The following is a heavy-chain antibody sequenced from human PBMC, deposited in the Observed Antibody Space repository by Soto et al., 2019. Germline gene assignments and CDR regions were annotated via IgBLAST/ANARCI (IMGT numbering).Heavy chain of an antibody. CDR1: GFIFSDYA. CDR2: LSRSGSST. Sequence: EVQLLESEGGLVQPGKSLRLSCAASGFIFSDYAMSWVRQAPGKGLEWVSALSRSGSSTYYADSVKGRITISRDNLKTTVSLQIDNLTAEDTAVYYCAKGGVTRSYYYAMDVWGQGTTVTVSS. CDR3: AKGGVTRSYYYAMDV. J-gene: IGHJ6*02. V-gene: IGHV3-23*01.